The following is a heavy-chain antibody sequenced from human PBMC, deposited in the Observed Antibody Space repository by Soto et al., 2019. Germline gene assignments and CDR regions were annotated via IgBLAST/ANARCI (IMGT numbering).Heavy chain of an antibody. V-gene: IGHV2-5*02. CDR3: AHSLIGYYYDSSGSNWFDP. CDR2: IYWDDDK. D-gene: IGHD3-22*01. CDR1: GFSLSTSGVG. Sequence: QITLKESGPTLVKPTQTLTLTCTFSGFSLSTSGVGVGWIRQPPGKALEWLALIYWDDDKRYSTSLKSRLTITKDTSKNQVVLTMTNIDPVDTATYYCAHSLIGYYYDSSGSNWFDPWGQGTLVNVSS. J-gene: IGHJ5*02.